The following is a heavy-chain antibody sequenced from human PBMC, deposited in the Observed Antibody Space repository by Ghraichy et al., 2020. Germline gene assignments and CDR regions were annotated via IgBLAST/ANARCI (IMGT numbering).Heavy chain of an antibody. D-gene: IGHD2-2*01. CDR3: ARTVPSRLSGDPFEI. CDR1: GGSISSTIYY. CDR2: IHYSGST. Sequence: SETLSLTCTVSGGSISSTIYYWGWIRQPPGKGLEWIGTIHYSGSTYYNPSLKSRVIISVDTSKNQLSLKLSSVTAADTAVYYCARTVPSRLSGDPFEIWGQGTMLTVSS. V-gene: IGHV4-39*01. J-gene: IGHJ3*02.